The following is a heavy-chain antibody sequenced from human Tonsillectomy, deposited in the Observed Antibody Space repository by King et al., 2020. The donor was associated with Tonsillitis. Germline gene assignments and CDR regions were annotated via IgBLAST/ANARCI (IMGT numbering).Heavy chain of an antibody. J-gene: IGHJ6*02. Sequence: VQLVESVAEVKKPGASVKVSCKASGYTFTGYFIHWVRQAPGQGLEWMGWINPNSGGTNCPQKFQGRVTLTRDTSISTAYMELNRLTSDDTAVYYCARGKSGYYSYYYGMDVWGQGTTVSVSS. V-gene: IGHV1-2*02. CDR1: GYTFTGYF. CDR3: ARGKSGYYSYYYGMDV. CDR2: INPNSGGT. D-gene: IGHD3-3*01.